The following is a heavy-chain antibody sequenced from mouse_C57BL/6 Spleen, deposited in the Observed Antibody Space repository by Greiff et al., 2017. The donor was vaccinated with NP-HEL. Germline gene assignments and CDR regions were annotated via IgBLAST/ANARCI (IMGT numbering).Heavy chain of an antibody. Sequence: EVKLMESGGGLVKPGGSLKLSCAASGFTFSSYTMSWVRQTQEKRLEWVATISGGGGNTCYPDSVKGRFTISRDNAKNTLYLQMSSLRSEDTALYYCARSGSSPLWYFDVWGTGTTVTVSS. CDR3: ARSGSSPLWYFDV. D-gene: IGHD1-1*01. CDR2: ISGGGGNT. CDR1: GFTFSSYT. V-gene: IGHV5-9*01. J-gene: IGHJ1*03.